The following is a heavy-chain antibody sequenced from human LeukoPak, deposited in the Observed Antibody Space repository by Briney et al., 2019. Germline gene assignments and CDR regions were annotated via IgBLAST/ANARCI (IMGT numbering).Heavy chain of an antibody. Sequence: SETLSLTCAVYGGSFSGYYWSWIRQPPGKGLEWIGEINHSGSTNYNPSLKSRVTISVDTSKNQFSLKLSSVTAADTAVYYCARERRGSRQPITIDYWGQGTLVTVSS. CDR2: INHSGST. CDR3: ARERRGSRQPITIDY. V-gene: IGHV4-34*01. D-gene: IGHD3-16*01. J-gene: IGHJ4*02. CDR1: GGSFSGYY.